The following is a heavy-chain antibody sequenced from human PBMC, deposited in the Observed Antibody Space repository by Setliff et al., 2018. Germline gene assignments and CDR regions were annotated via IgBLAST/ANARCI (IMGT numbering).Heavy chain of an antibody. D-gene: IGHD3-3*01. J-gene: IGHJ4*02. Sequence: GSLRLSCAASGFTPGMYGVHWVRQAPGKGLGWLAYIRHDGTNENYADSVKGRFTISRDNSRNTLFLQMNSLRTEDTAVYYCAGDLERVVGHNYFDKRGQGTLVTVTS. CDR3: AGDLERVVGHNYFDK. V-gene: IGHV3-30*02. CDR1: GFTPGMYG. CDR2: IRHDGTNE.